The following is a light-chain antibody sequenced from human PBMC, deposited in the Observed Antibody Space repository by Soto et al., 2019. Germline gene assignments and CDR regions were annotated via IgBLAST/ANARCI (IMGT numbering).Light chain of an antibody. CDR3: QQYNNWPPWT. CDR1: QSVSSN. Sequence: EIVMTQSPATLSVSPGERATLSCRASQSVSSNLAWYQQKPGQAPRLLIYGASTRATGIPARFSGSGSGTEFTLTIRRLQSEDFAVYFLQQYNNWPPWTFGQGTKVEIK. V-gene: IGKV3-15*01. CDR2: GAS. J-gene: IGKJ1*01.